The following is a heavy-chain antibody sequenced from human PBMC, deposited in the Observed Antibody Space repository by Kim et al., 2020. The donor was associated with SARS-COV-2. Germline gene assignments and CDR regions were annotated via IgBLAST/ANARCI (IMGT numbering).Heavy chain of an antibody. V-gene: IGHV4-59*08. CDR1: GGSISNYY. D-gene: IGHD1-1*01. CDR2: VSYSGTT. J-gene: IGHJ3*02. Sequence: SETLSLTCTVSGGSISNYYWSWIRQPPGKGLDWIGYVSYSGTTNYNPSLKSRVTILVDTSKNQFSLNLNSVTAADTAVYFCSRRRGCNWSDAFDIWGQGTVVIVSS. CDR3: SRRRGCNWSDAFDI.